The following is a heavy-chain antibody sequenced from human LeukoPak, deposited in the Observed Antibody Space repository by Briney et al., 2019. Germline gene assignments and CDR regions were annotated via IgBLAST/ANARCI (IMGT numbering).Heavy chain of an antibody. J-gene: IGHJ4*02. CDR3: ARGPRYYYGSGRIDY. CDR1: GGSFSGYY. V-gene: IGHV4-34*01. Sequence: SETLSLTCAVYGGSFSGYYWSWIRQPPGKGLEWIGEINHSGSTNYNPSLKSRATISVDTSKNQFSLKLSSVTAADTAVYYCARGPRYYYGSGRIDYWGQGTLVTVSS. D-gene: IGHD3-10*01. CDR2: INHSGST.